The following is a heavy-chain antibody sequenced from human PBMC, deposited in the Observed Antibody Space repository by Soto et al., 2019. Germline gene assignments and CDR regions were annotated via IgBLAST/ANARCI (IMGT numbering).Heavy chain of an antibody. D-gene: IGHD3-16*01. V-gene: IGHV1-18*01. CDR2: ISPYSGNT. J-gene: IGHJ6*02. CDR1: GYIFVNYG. Sequence: QVQLVQSGDEVRKPGSSVKVSCKASGYIFVNYGIAWVRQAPGQGLEWMGWISPYSGNTHYASKVQGRITMXTXTXXRTAYMDLGSLTSEDTAVYYCAMVDNYVTPTPQDVWGQGTTVTVSS. CDR3: AMVDNYVTPTPQDV.